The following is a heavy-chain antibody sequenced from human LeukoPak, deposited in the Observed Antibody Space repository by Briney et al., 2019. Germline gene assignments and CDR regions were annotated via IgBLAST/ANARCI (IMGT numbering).Heavy chain of an antibody. D-gene: IGHD3-9*01. CDR3: ARDGSIYDILTGYYIGYYFDY. CDR2: ISYDGSNK. CDR1: GFTFSSYA. Sequence: GRSLRLSCAASGFTFSSYAMHWVRQAPGKGLEWVAVISYDGSNKYYADSVKGRFTISRDNSKNTLYLQMNSLRAEDTAVYYCARDGSIYDILTGYYIGYYFDYWGQGTPVTVSS. V-gene: IGHV3-30-3*01. J-gene: IGHJ4*02.